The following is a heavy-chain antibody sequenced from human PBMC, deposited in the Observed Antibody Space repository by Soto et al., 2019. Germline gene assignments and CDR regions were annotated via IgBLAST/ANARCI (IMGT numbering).Heavy chain of an antibody. CDR1: GFTFSSYG. D-gene: IGHD2-15*01. CDR2: ISYDGSNK. J-gene: IGHJ4*02. V-gene: IGHV3-30*03. CDR3: TTSMLLPPYFDY. Sequence: GGSLRLACAASGFTFSSYGMHWVRQAPGKGLEWVAVISYDGSNKYYADSVKGRFTISRDNSKNTLYLQMNSLRAEDTAVYYCTTSMLLPPYFDYWGQGTLVTVSS.